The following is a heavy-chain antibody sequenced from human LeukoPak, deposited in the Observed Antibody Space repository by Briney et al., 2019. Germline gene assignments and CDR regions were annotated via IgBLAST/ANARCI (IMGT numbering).Heavy chain of an antibody. J-gene: IGHJ4*02. CDR2: IHNSGST. Sequence: SETLSLTCTVSGGSISSGDHYWSWIRQHPGKGLEWIGYIHNSGSTYYNPSLKSPVSISIDTSKRHFSLRLSSVTAADTAVYYCARGEYYGSGSYYPGDYWGQGTLVTVSS. V-gene: IGHV4-31*01. D-gene: IGHD3-10*01. CDR3: ARGEYYGSGSYYPGDY. CDR1: GGSISSGDHY.